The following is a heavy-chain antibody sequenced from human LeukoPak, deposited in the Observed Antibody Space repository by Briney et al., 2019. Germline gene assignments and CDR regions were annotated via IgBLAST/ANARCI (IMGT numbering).Heavy chain of an antibody. CDR2: KWYDGSNK. J-gene: IGHJ6*04. D-gene: IGHD1-1*01. Sequence: GSLRLSCAASGFTFSSYGMHWVRQAPGKGLEWVAVKWYDGSNKYYADSVKGRFTISRDNSKNTLYLQMNSLRAEDTAVYYCARDRKNWNESYYGMDVWGKGTTVTVSS. V-gene: IGHV3-33*01. CDR1: GFTFSSYG. CDR3: ARDRKNWNESYYGMDV.